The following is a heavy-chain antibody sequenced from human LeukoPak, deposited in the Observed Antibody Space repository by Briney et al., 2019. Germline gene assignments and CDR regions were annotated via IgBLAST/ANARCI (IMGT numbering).Heavy chain of an antibody. D-gene: IGHD3-10*01. CDR1: GGTFSSYA. CDR3: AREVFESEGGTMVRGVILPNWFDP. V-gene: IGHV1-69*05. J-gene: IGHJ5*02. Sequence: SSVKVSCKASGGTFSSYAISWVRQAPGQGLEWMGGIIPIFGTANYAQKFQGRVTITTDESTSTAYMELSSLRSEDTAVYYCAREVFESEGGTMVRGVILPNWFDPWGQGTLVTVSS. CDR2: IIPIFGTA.